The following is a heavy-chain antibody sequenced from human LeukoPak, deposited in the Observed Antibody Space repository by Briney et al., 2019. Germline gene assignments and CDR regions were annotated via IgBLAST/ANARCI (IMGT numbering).Heavy chain of an antibody. CDR2: INHSGST. V-gene: IGHV4-34*01. CDR3: ARHGGPYYYGSGTHYTPRYYYYYMDV. D-gene: IGHD3-10*01. CDR1: GGSFSGYY. J-gene: IGHJ6*03. Sequence: SETLSLTCAVYGGSFSGYYWSWIRQPPGKGLEWIGEINHSGSTNYNPSLKSRVTISVDTSKNQFSLKLSSVTAADTAVYYCARHGGPYYYGSGTHYTPRYYYYYMDVWGKGTTVTISS.